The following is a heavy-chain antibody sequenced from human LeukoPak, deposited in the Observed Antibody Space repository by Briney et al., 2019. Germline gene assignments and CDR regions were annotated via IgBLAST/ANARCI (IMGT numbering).Heavy chain of an antibody. V-gene: IGHV4-34*01. Sequence: PSETLSLTCAVYGGSFSGYYWRWIRQPPGKGLEWIGEINHSGSTNYNPSLKSRVTISVDTSKNQFSLKLSSVTAADTAVYYCARGVVWNYGLEDAFDIWGQGTMVTVSS. CDR3: ARGVVWNYGLEDAFDI. CDR2: INHSGST. D-gene: IGHD1-7*01. J-gene: IGHJ3*02. CDR1: GGSFSGYY.